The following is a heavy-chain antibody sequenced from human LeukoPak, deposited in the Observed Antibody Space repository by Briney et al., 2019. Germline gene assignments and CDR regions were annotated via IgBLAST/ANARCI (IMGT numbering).Heavy chain of an antibody. J-gene: IGHJ3*02. Sequence: PSETLSLTCTVSGGSISSGGYYWSWIRQHPGKGLEWIGYIYYSGSTYYNPSLKSRVTISVDTSKNQFSLKLSSVTAADTAVYYCASPSGLREAPFDIWGQGTMVTVSS. CDR2: IYYSGST. D-gene: IGHD3-10*01. V-gene: IGHV4-31*03. CDR1: GGSISSGGYY. CDR3: ASPSGLREAPFDI.